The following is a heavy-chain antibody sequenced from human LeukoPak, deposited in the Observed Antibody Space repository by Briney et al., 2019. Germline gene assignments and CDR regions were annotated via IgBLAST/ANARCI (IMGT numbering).Heavy chain of an antibody. CDR1: GGSISSYY. D-gene: IGHD6-19*01. J-gene: IGHJ4*02. CDR2: IYYSGST. V-gene: IGHV4-59*01. Sequence: SETLSLTCTVSGGSISSYYWSWIRQPPGKGLEWIGYIYYSGSTNYNPFLKSRVTISVDTSKNQFSLKLSSVTAADTAVYYCARAAEQWLVRYFDYWGQGTLVTVSS. CDR3: ARAAEQWLVRYFDY.